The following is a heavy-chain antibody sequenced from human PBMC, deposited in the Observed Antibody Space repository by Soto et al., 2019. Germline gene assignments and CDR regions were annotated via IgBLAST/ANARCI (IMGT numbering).Heavy chain of an antibody. D-gene: IGHD3-22*01. V-gene: IGHV3-30-3*01. CDR3: ATPHYYDSSGQSPPLDY. CDR2: ISYDGSNK. J-gene: IGHJ4*02. Sequence: GGSLRLSCAASGFTFSSYAMHWVRQAPGKGLEWVAVISYDGSNKYYADSVKGRFTISRDNSKNTLYLQMNSLRAEDTAVYYCATPHYYDSSGQSPPLDYWGQGTLVTVSS. CDR1: GFTFSSYA.